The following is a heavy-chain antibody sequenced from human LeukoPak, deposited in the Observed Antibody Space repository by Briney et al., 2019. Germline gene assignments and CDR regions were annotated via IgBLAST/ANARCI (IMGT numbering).Heavy chain of an antibody. CDR1: GFTFSDYY. J-gene: IGHJ3*02. Sequence: GGSLRLSCAASGFTFSDYYMSWIRQAPGKGLEWVSYISSSGSTIYYADSVKGRFTISRDNAKNSLYLQTNSLRAEDTAVYYCARSLRWFGELLSLDAFDIWGQGTMVTVSS. CDR3: ARSLRWFGELLSLDAFDI. D-gene: IGHD3-10*01. V-gene: IGHV3-11*01. CDR2: ISSSGSTI.